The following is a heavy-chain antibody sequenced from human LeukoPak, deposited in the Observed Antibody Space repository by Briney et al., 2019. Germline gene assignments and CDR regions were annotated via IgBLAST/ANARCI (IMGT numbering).Heavy chain of an antibody. Sequence: GGSLRLSCAASGFTFSSYAMHWVRQAPGKGLEWVAFIHYDGSNDYYADSVKGRFTISRDNSKNTLYLQMNTLRADDTAVYYCAKDHGSSDWYYFDYWGQGTLVTVSS. V-gene: IGHV3-30*02. CDR2: IHYDGSND. D-gene: IGHD6-13*01. J-gene: IGHJ4*02. CDR1: GFTFSSYA. CDR3: AKDHGSSDWYYFDY.